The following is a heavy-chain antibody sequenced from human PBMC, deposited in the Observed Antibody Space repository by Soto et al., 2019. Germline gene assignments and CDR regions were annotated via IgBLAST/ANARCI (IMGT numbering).Heavy chain of an antibody. J-gene: IGHJ5*02. CDR3: ARAAICSGGSCYRNWFDP. CDR1: GGTFSSYA. V-gene: IGHV1-69*06. D-gene: IGHD2-15*01. Sequence: SVKVSCKASGGTFSSYAISWVRQAPGQGLEWMGGIIPIFGTANYAQKFQGRVTITADKSTSTAYMELSSLRSEDTAVYYCARAAICSGGSCYRNWFDPWVQGTRVTVSS. CDR2: IIPIFGTA.